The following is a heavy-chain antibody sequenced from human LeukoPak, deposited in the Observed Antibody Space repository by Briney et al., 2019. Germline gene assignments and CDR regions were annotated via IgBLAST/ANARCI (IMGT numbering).Heavy chain of an antibody. J-gene: IGHJ3*02. Sequence: GGSLRLSCAASGFTFSSYAMSWVRQAPGKGLEWVSAISGSGGSTYCADSVKGRFTISRDNSKNTLYLQMNSLRAEDTAVYYCARGTFGDYGHDAFDIWGQGTMVTVSS. V-gene: IGHV3-23*01. CDR3: ARGTFGDYGHDAFDI. CDR2: ISGSGGST. CDR1: GFTFSSYA. D-gene: IGHD4-17*01.